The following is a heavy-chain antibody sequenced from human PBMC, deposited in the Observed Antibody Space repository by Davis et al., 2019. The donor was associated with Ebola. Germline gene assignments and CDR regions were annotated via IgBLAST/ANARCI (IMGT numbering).Heavy chain of an antibody. V-gene: IGHV4-39*01. D-gene: IGHD4-23*01. CDR3: ASSIDYGGNVFYYYYYGMDV. CDR1: GGSTSSSSYY. Sequence: SETLSLTCTVSGGSTSSSSYYWGWLRQPPGKGLEWIGSIYYSWSTYYNPSLKSRVTISVDTSKNQFSLKLSSVTAADTAVYYCASSIDYGGNVFYYYYYGMDVWGQGTTVTVSS. CDR2: IYYSWST. J-gene: IGHJ6*02.